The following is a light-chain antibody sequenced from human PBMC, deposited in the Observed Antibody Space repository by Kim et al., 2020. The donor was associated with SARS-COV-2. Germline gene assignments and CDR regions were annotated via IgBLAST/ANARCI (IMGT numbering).Light chain of an antibody. CDR2: GAS. CDR3: QQYNKWPPWT. J-gene: IGKJ1*01. V-gene: IGKV3-15*01. CDR1: QSVSSN. Sequence: SPGERATLSCRASQSVSSNLAWYQQKPGQAPRLLIHGASTRAIGIPARFSGSGSGTEFTLIISSLQSEDFALYYCQQYNKWPPWTFGQGTKVEIK.